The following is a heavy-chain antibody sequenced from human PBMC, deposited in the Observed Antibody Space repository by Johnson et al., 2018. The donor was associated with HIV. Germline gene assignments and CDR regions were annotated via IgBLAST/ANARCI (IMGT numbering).Heavy chain of an antibody. CDR2: INWSGGGT. D-gene: IGHD6-13*01. CDR1: GFTFSYYD. V-gene: IGHV3-20*04. CDR3: ARVGQQSNAFDI. Sequence: VQLVESGGGVVQPGRSLRLSCVASGFTFSYYDVSWVRQVPGKGLEWVSGINWSGGGTAYADSVKGRFTVSSDNAKNSLYLQMNSLKTEDTAVYYCARVGQQSNAFDIWGQGTMVTVSS. J-gene: IGHJ3*02.